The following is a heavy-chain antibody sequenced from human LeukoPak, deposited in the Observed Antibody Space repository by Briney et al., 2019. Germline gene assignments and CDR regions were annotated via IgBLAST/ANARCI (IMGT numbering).Heavy chain of an antibody. D-gene: IGHD3-3*01. CDR1: GYTFTSYY. CDR2: INPSGGST. CDR3: ARALPDFWSGYYELRFDP. Sequence: ASGKVSCKESGYTFTSYYMHWVRQAPGQGLEWMGIINPSGGSTSYAQKFQGRVTMTRDTSTSTVYMELSSLRSEDTAVYYCARALPDFWSGYYELRFDPWGQGTLVTVSS. J-gene: IGHJ5*02. V-gene: IGHV1-46*03.